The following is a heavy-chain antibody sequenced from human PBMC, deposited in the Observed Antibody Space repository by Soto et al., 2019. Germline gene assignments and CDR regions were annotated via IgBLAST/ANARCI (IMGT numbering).Heavy chain of an antibody. J-gene: IGHJ5*02. CDR2: IYYSGST. Sequence: QVQLQESGPGLVKPSETLSLTCTVSGGSISSYYWSWIRQPPGKGLEWIGYIYYSGSTNYNPSLKSRVPLSVDTSKNRFSLKLSSVTAADTAVYYCAGDREQWLVRGWFDPWGQGTLVTVSS. V-gene: IGHV4-59*01. CDR1: GGSISSYY. CDR3: AGDREQWLVRGWFDP. D-gene: IGHD6-19*01.